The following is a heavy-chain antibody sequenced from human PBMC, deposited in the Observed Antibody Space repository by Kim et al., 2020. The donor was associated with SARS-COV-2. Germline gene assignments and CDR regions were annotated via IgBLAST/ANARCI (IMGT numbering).Heavy chain of an antibody. D-gene: IGHD5-18*01. Sequence: SETLSLTCTVSGGSISSGGYYWSWIRQHPGKGLEWIGYIYYSGSTYYNPSLKSRVTISVDTSKNQFSLKLSSVTAADTAVYYCAREWDQQLWRIHDAFDIWGQGTMVTVSS. CDR1: GGSISSGGYY. CDR2: IYYSGST. CDR3: AREWDQQLWRIHDAFDI. V-gene: IGHV4-31*03. J-gene: IGHJ3*02.